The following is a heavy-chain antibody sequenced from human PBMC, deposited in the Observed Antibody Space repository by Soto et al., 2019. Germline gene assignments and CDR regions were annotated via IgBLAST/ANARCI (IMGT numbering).Heavy chain of an antibody. V-gene: IGHV1-8*01. CDR2: MNPNKGTA. Sequence: ASVKVSCKASGYTFTNYDINWVRQAPGQGLEWMGWMNPNKGTAGYSQKFQGRLAMTVNTSMTTAYMELYSLRSEDTAVYYCARDSSGWDNWFDPWGQGTLVTVSS. CDR1: GYTFTNYD. D-gene: IGHD6-19*01. CDR3: ARDSSGWDNWFDP. J-gene: IGHJ5*02.